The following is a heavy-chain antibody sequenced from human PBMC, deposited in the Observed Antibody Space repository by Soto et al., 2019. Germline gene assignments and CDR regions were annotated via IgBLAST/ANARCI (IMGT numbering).Heavy chain of an antibody. CDR2: VYSSGTT. CDR1: GGSINSYW. V-gene: IGHV4-4*07. D-gene: IGHD2-21*01. J-gene: IGHJ4*02. Sequence: SETLSLTCTVSGGSINSYWWSWIRQPAGKGLEWIGRVYSSGTTDYNPSLNSRATMSVETSKNQFSLKLSSVTAADTAVYYCARDIASYAYGEGYWGQGSQVTVSS. CDR3: ARDIASYAYGEGY.